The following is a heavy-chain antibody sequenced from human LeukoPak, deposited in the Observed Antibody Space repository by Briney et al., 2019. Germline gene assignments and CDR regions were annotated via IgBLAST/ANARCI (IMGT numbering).Heavy chain of an antibody. V-gene: IGHV1-46*01. D-gene: IGHD2-15*01. CDR1: GYTFTSYY. J-gene: IGHJ6*02. CDR3: ARKGKVAATVRGMDV. CDR2: INPSGGST. Sequence: GSVKVSCKASGYTFTSYYMHWVRQAPGQGLEWMGIINPSGGSTSYAQKFQGRVTMTRDTSTSTVHMELSSLRSEDTAVYYCARKGKVAATVRGMDVWGQGTTVTVSS.